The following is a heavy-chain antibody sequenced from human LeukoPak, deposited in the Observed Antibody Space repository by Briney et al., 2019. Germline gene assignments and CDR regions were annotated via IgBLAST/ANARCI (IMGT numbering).Heavy chain of an antibody. CDR2: IIPIFGTA. CDR3: AREAFGGVIDLWFDP. D-gene: IGHD3-16*01. Sequence: SVKVSCKASGGTFSSYAISWVRQAPGQGLEWMGGIIPIFGTANYAQKFQGRVTITADESTSTAYMELSSLRSEDTAVYYCAREAFGGVIDLWFDPWGQGTLVTVS. J-gene: IGHJ5*02. CDR1: GGTFSSYA. V-gene: IGHV1-69*01.